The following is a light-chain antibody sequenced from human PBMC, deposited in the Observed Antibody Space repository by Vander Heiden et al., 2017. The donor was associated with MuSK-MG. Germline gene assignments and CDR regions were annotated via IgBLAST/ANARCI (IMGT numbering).Light chain of an antibody. CDR1: QSVSRSY. CDR2: DAS. J-gene: IGKJ4*01. V-gene: IGKV3-20*01. Sequence: ENVLTQSPGTLSLSPGERATLSCRASQSVSRSYLAWYQQKPGQAPRLLIYDASSRATGIPDRFSGSGSGTDFTLSISRLAPEDFAVYYCQQYGNAPLTFGGGTKVEIK. CDR3: QQYGNAPLT.